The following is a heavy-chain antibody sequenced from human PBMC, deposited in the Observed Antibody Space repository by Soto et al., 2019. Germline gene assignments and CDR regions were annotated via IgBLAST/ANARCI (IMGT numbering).Heavy chain of an antibody. CDR3: FLGGLYYYYGMDV. CDR2: IKSKTDGGTT. V-gene: IGHV3-15*07. CDR1: GFTFSNAW. D-gene: IGHD1-26*01. Sequence: GGSLRLSCAASGFTFSNAWMNWVRQAPGKGLEWVGRIKSKTDGGTTDYAAPVKGRFTISRDDSKNTLYLQMNSLKTEDTAVYYCFLGGLYYYYGMDVWGQGTTVTVSS. J-gene: IGHJ6*02.